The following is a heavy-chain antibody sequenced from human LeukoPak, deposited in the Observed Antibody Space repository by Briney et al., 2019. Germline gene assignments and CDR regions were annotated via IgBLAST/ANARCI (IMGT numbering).Heavy chain of an antibody. V-gene: IGHV3-30*18. CDR2: ISYDGSNK. CDR1: GFTFSSYG. D-gene: IGHD6-13*01. Sequence: PGGSLRLSCAASGFTFSSYGMHWVRQAPGKGLEWVAVISYDGSNKYYADSVKGRFTISRDNSKNTLYLQMNSLRAEDTAVYYCAKDYVYRQTGYSSSWYAPVAFDIWGQGTMVTVSS. CDR3: AKDYVYRQTGYSSSWYAPVAFDI. J-gene: IGHJ3*02.